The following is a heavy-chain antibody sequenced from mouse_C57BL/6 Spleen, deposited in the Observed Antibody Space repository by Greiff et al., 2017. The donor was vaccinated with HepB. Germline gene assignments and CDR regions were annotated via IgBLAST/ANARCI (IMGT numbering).Heavy chain of an antibody. J-gene: IGHJ2*01. D-gene: IGHD2-2*01. CDR3: ARKGLGY. V-gene: IGHV1-50*01. CDR1: GYTFTSYW. CDR2: IDPSDSYT. Sequence: QVQLQQPGAELVKPGASVKLSCKASGYTFTSYWVQWVKQRPGQGLEWIGEIDPSDSYTNYNQKFKGKATLTVDTSSSTAYMQLSSLTSEDSAVYYCARKGLGYWGQGTTLTVSS.